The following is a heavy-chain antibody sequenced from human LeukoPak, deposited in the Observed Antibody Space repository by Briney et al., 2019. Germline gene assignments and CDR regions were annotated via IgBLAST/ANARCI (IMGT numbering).Heavy chain of an antibody. CDR1: GFTFSSYA. CDR2: ISGNGGST. D-gene: IGHD3-3*01. Sequence: PGGSLRLSCAASGFTFSSYAMNWVRQAPGKGLEWVSAISGNGGSTYYADSAKGRFTISRDNSKNTLYLQIDSLRAEDTAVYYCAKEGPYDFWSGHASAFDIWGQGTKVTVSS. V-gene: IGHV3-23*01. CDR3: AKEGPYDFWSGHASAFDI. J-gene: IGHJ3*02.